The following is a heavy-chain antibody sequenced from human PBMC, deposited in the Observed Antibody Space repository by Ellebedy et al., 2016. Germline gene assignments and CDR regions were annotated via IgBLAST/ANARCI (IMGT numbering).Heavy chain of an antibody. J-gene: IGHJ5*02. Sequence: GGSLRLXXAASGLTFSNFFMSWVRQAPGKGLEWVATISANGDKRDLADSVQGRFTISRDNFRNTLHLQMSNLGGEDTAVYYCARIMTTVTTSWFDPWGQGTLVTVSS. CDR3: ARIMTTVTTSWFDP. CDR1: GLTFSNFF. CDR2: ISANGDKR. D-gene: IGHD4-17*01. V-gene: IGHV3-23*01.